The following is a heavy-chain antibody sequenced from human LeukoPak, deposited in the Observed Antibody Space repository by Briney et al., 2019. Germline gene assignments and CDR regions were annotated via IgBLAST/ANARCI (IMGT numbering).Heavy chain of an antibody. Sequence: SETLSLTCAVYGGSFSGYYWSWIRQPPGKGLEWIGEINHSGSTNYNPSLKSRVTISVDTSKNQFSLKLSSVTAADTAVYYCARGPGGVYYDFWSGRRYFDYWGQGTLVTVSS. J-gene: IGHJ4*02. V-gene: IGHV4-34*01. CDR2: INHSGST. CDR1: GGSFSGYY. D-gene: IGHD3-3*01. CDR3: ARGPGGVYYDFWSGRRYFDY.